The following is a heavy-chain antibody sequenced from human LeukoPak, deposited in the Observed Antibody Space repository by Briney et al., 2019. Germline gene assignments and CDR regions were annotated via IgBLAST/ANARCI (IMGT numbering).Heavy chain of an antibody. CDR2: ISSSSYI. Sequence: PGGSLRLSCAASGFTFSSYSMNWVRQAPGKGLEWVSSISSSSYIYYADSVKGRFTISRDNAKSSLYLQMNSLRAEDTAVYYCARDHVAVAGCIDYWGQGTLVTVSS. D-gene: IGHD6-19*01. CDR3: ARDHVAVAGCIDY. J-gene: IGHJ4*02. CDR1: GFTFSSYS. V-gene: IGHV3-21*01.